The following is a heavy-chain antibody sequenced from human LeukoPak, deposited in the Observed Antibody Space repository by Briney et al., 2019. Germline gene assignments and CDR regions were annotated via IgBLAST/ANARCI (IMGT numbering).Heavy chain of an antibody. D-gene: IGHD3-22*01. CDR3: ARDSHSYYYDSSGYSDY. J-gene: IGHJ4*02. Sequence: GASVKVSCEASGGTFSSYAISWVRQAPGQGLEWMGRIIPILGIANYAQKFQGRVTITADKSTSTAYMELSSLRSEDTAVYYCARDSHSYYYDSSGYSDYWGQGTLVTVSS. V-gene: IGHV1-69*04. CDR1: GGTFSSYA. CDR2: IIPILGIA.